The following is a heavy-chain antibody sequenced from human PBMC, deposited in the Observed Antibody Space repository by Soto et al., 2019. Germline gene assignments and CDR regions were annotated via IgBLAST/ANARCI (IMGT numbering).Heavy chain of an antibody. V-gene: IGHV3-21*01. Sequence: GGSLRLSCAASGFTFSSYSMNWVRQAPGKGLEWVSSISSSSSYIYYADSVKGRFTISRDNAKNSLYLQMNSLRAEDTAVYYCARDPSPYYYDSSFPAAHWGQGTLVTVSS. D-gene: IGHD3-22*01. CDR2: ISSSSSYI. CDR1: GFTFSSYS. CDR3: ARDPSPYYYDSSFPAAH. J-gene: IGHJ4*02.